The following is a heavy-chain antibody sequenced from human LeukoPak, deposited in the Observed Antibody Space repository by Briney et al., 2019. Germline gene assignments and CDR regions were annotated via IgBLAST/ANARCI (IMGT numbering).Heavy chain of an antibody. Sequence: GGSLRLSCAASGFTFPSYVMSWVRQAPGKGLEWVSSITGGGGGAYYADSVKVRFTISRDNSKNTLYLQMNSLRAEDTAVYYCAKDPYYYDSSGYGYGMDVWGQGTTVTVSS. CDR3: AKDPYYYDSSGYGYGMDV. D-gene: IGHD3-22*01. CDR2: ITGGGGGA. J-gene: IGHJ6*02. V-gene: IGHV3-23*01. CDR1: GFTFPSYV.